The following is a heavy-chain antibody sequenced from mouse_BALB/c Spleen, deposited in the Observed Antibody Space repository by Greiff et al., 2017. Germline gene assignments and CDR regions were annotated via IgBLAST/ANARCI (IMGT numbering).Heavy chain of an antibody. CDR3: ARVNYGSSFYFDY. J-gene: IGHJ2*01. V-gene: IGHV2-2*02. CDR1: GFSLTSYG. CDR2: IWSGGST. D-gene: IGHD1-1*01. Sequence: VMLVESGPGLVQPSQSLSITCTVSGFSLTSYGVHWVRQSPGKGLEWLGVIWSGGSTDYNAAFISRLSISKDNSKSQVFFKMNSLQANDTAIYYCARVNYGSSFYFDYWGQGTTLTVSS.